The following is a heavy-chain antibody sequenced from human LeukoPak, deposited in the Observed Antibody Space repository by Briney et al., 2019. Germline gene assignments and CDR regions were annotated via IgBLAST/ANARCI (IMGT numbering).Heavy chain of an antibody. D-gene: IGHD2-21*01. CDR1: GGSISNYF. CDR3: ARGLSLLGSEEGLPLGY. J-gene: IGHJ4*02. Sequence: PSETLSLTCNVSGGSISNYFWSWIRQPPGRGLEWIGYISYLGSTNYNPSLKGRVTFSVDTSKNQISLRVISVTAAGTAVYCARGLSLLGSEEGLPLGYWGQGSLVTVSS. V-gene: IGHV4-59*01. CDR2: ISYLGST.